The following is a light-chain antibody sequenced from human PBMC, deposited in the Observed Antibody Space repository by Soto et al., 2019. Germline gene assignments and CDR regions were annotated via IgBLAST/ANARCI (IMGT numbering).Light chain of an antibody. J-gene: IGKJ1*01. CDR2: AAS. Sequence: DIQMTQSPSSLTASVGDRVTITCRASQSISSYLNWYQQKPGKAPKLLIYAASSLQSGVPSRFSGSGSGTDFTLTISSLQPEDFATHYCQQSYSTPRTFGQGTKVEIK. V-gene: IGKV1-39*01. CDR1: QSISSY. CDR3: QQSYSTPRT.